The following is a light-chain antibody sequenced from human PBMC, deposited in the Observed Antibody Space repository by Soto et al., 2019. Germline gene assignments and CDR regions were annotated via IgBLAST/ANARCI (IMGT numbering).Light chain of an antibody. CDR2: VAS. Sequence: EIVMTQSPVTLSVSPGDRATLSCRASQSVNSNLAWSQQKPGQTPKLLIYVASTRPTGIPSRFSGSGSGTAFTLTISSLQSEDFAVYYCQQYTVWPLTFGGGTKVEFK. CDR1: QSVNSN. J-gene: IGKJ4*01. CDR3: QQYTVWPLT. V-gene: IGKV3-15*01.